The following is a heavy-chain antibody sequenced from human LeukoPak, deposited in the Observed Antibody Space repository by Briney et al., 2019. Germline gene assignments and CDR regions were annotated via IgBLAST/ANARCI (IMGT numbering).Heavy chain of an antibody. J-gene: IGHJ6*02. Sequence: GGSLRLSCAASTFTFSTYWMTWVRQAPGKGPEFVANINQDGSVKNYVDSVKGRFTISRDNAKNSLYLQMNSLRAEDTAVYYCARDPHADYGDYRVYYYYGMDVWGQGTTVTVSS. CDR1: TFTFSTYW. CDR2: INQDGSVK. D-gene: IGHD4-17*01. CDR3: ARDPHADYGDYRVYYYYGMDV. V-gene: IGHV3-7*01.